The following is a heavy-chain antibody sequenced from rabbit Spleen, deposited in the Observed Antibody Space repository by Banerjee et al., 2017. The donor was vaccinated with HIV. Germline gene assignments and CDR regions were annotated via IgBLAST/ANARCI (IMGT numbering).Heavy chain of an antibody. V-gene: IGHV1S40*01. J-gene: IGHJ3*01. CDR2: IHIGSSAFT. CDR1: GFSFSSAYY. D-gene: IGHD4-1*01. CDR3: ARYDGDWGEDL. Sequence: QSLEESGGDLVKPGASLKLTCTASGFSFSSAYYICWVRQAPGKGLEWIACIHIGSSAFTYFATWAKGRFTISKTSSTTVTLQMTSLTAADTATYFCARYDGDWGEDLWGQGTLVTVS.